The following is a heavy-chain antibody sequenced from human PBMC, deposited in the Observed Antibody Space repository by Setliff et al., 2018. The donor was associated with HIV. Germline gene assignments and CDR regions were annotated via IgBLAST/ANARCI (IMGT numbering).Heavy chain of an antibody. V-gene: IGHV4-59*12. CDR3: ARGGDYNFWAGYWT. J-gene: IGHJ5*02. CDR2: TYYSGST. D-gene: IGHD3-3*01. Sequence: PSETLSLTCTVSGGSISSYSWSWIRQPPGKGLEWIGYTYYSGSTNYNPSLKSRVTISVDTSKKHFSLRLTSVTAADTAVYFCARGGDYNFWAGYWTWGQGTLVTVSS. CDR1: GGSISSYS.